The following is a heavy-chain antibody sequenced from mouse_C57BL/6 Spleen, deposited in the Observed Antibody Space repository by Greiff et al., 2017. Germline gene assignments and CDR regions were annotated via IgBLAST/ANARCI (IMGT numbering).Heavy chain of an antibody. CDR3: ARFRGTGTRGALDD. D-gene: IGHD4-1*01. V-gene: IGHV1-64*01. Sequence: QVQLQQPGAELVKPGASVKLSCKASGYTFTSYWMHWVKQRPGQGLEWIGMIHPNSGSTNYNEKFKSKATLTVDKSSSTAYMQLSSLTSEDSAVYYCARFRGTGTRGALDDWGQGTTLTVSS. J-gene: IGHJ2*01. CDR2: IHPNSGST. CDR1: GYTFTSYW.